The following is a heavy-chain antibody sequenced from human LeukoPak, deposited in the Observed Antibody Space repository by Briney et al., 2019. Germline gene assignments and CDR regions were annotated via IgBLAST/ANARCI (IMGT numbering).Heavy chain of an antibody. D-gene: IGHD2-21*02. CDR1: GGTFSSYA. Sequence: GASVKVSCKASGGTFSSYAISWVRQAPGQGLEWMGGIIPIFGTANYAQKFQGRVTITADESTSTAYMELSSLRSEDTAVYYCARMTRYYYYYYMDVWGKGTTVTVSS. CDR3: ARMTRYYYYYYMDV. V-gene: IGHV1-69*13. J-gene: IGHJ6*03. CDR2: IIPIFGTA.